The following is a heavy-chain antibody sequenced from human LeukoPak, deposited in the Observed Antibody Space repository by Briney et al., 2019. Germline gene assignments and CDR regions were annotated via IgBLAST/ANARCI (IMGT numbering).Heavy chain of an antibody. CDR3: ARGYSGSHVDY. D-gene: IGHD1-26*01. Sequence: SETLSLTCAVYGGSFSGYYWSWIRQPPGKGLEWIGEINHSGSTNYNPSLKSRVTISVDTSKNQFSLKLSSVTAADTAVYYCARGYSGSHVDYWGQGTLVTVSS. J-gene: IGHJ4*02. CDR1: GGSFSGYY. CDR2: INHSGST. V-gene: IGHV4-34*01.